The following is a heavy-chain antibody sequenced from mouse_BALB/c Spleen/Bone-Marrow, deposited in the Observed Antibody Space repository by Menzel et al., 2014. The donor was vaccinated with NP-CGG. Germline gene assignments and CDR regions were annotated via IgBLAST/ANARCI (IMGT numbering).Heavy chain of an antibody. V-gene: IGHV14-3*02. D-gene: IGHD2-3*01. CDR1: GFNIKDTY. CDR3: ARRGDGYYAWFAY. CDR2: IDPANGNT. Sequence: VQLQQSGAELVKPGASVKLPCTASGFNIKDTYMHWVKQRPEQGLEWIGRIDPANGNTKYDPKFQGKATITADTSSNTAYLQLSSLTSEDTAVYYCARRGDGYYAWFAYWGQGTLVTVSA. J-gene: IGHJ3*01.